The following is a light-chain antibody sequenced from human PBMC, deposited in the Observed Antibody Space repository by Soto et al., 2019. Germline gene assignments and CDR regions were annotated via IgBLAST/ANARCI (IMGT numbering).Light chain of an antibody. CDR2: TAS. Sequence: DIVLTQSPGTLSLSPGDRATLSCRASQSISSSYLAWYQQRPGQAPRLVIHTASTRAAGIPDRFSGTGSGTDFTLTIRRLEPEDFAVYYCQLYGSSLYTFGQGTKLEIK. CDR1: QSISSSY. V-gene: IGKV3-20*01. CDR3: QLYGSSLYT. J-gene: IGKJ2*01.